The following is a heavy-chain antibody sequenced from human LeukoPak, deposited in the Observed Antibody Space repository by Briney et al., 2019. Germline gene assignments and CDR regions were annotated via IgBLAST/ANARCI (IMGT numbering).Heavy chain of an antibody. CDR1: GFTFSSYG. CDR2: IRYDGSNK. D-gene: IGHD2-2*01. J-gene: IGHJ4*02. Sequence: PGGSLRLSCAASGFTFSSYGMHWVRQAPDKGLEWVAFIRYDGSNKYYADSVKGRFTISRDNSKNTLYLQMNSLRAEDTAVYYCAKEGLWYCSSTSCCPDYRGQGTLVTVSS. CDR3: AKEGLWYCSSTSCCPDY. V-gene: IGHV3-30*02.